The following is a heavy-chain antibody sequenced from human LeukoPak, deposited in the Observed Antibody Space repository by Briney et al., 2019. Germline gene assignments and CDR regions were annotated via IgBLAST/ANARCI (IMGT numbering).Heavy chain of an antibody. V-gene: IGHV3-33*01. J-gene: IGHJ4*02. D-gene: IGHD2-21*02. CDR1: GFTFSSYG. CDR3: ARDQDTSVVTATLPDYLDY. CDR2: IWYDGSNK. Sequence: GSLRLSCAASGFTFSSYGMHWVRQAPGKGPEWVAVIWYDGSNKYYADSVKGRFTISRDNSKNTLYLQMNSLRAEDTAVYYCARDQDTSVVTATLPDYLDYWGQGTLVTVSS.